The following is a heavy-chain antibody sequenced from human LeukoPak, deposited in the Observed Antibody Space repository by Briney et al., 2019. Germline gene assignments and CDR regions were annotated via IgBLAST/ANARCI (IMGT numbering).Heavy chain of an antibody. CDR2: MNPNSGNT. Sequence: ASVKVSCKASGYTFTSYDINWVRQTTGQGLEWMGWMNPNSGNTGYAQKFQGRVTMTRNTSISTAYMELSSLRSEDTAVYYCARQDVSGYSSSWYDVFVWFDPWGQGTLVTVSS. CDR3: ARQDVSGYSSSWYDVFVWFDP. D-gene: IGHD6-13*01. J-gene: IGHJ5*02. CDR1: GYTFTSYD. V-gene: IGHV1-8*01.